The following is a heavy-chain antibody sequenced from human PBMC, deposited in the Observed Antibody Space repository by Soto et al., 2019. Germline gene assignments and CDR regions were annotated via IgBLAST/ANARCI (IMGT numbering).Heavy chain of an antibody. CDR3: AREKWGSGSRWLDP. Sequence: ASVKVSCKASGYTYISYSMHLVRQAPGQRLEWMEWINVGNGNTKYSQNFQGRVTINQDTSASTAYMELSSLTSEDTAVYYCAREKWGSGSRWLDPWGQGTLVTVSS. D-gene: IGHD6-19*01. CDR1: GYTYISYS. J-gene: IGHJ5*02. V-gene: IGHV1-3*01. CDR2: INVGNGNT.